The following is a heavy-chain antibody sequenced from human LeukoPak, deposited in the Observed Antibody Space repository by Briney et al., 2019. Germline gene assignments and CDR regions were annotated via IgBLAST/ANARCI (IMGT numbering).Heavy chain of an antibody. Sequence: SVKVSCKASGGTFSSYAISWVRQAPGQGLEWMGRLIPIFGTANYAQKFQGRVTITTDESTSTAYMELSSLRSEDTAVYYCATTPGDTVAPQAAAGPDYWGQGTLVTVSS. D-gene: IGHD6-13*01. CDR3: ATTPGDTVAPQAAAGPDY. J-gene: IGHJ4*02. CDR2: LIPIFGTA. CDR1: GGTFSSYA. V-gene: IGHV1-69*05.